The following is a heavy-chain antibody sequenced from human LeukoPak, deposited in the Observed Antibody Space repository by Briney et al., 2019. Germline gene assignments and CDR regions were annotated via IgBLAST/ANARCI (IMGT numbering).Heavy chain of an antibody. D-gene: IGHD2-21*02. J-gene: IGHJ4*02. V-gene: IGHV3-11*04. CDR1: GFTFSDYY. CDR2: ISSSGSTI. CDR3: ATVRGCGGDCYYIDY. Sequence: GGSLRLSCAASGFTFSDYYMSWIRQAPGKGLEWVSYISSSGSTIYYADSVKGRITISRDNSKNTLYLQMNSLRAEDTAVYYCATVRGCGGDCYYIDYWGQGTLVTVSS.